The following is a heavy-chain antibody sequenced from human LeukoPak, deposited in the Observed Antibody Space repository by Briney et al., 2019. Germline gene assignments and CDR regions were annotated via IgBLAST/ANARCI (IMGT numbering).Heavy chain of an antibody. V-gene: IGHV1-2*06. CDR2: IDPYSGVT. D-gene: IGHD3/OR15-3a*01. CDR3: ARDQARTTTWYLYMNY. CDR1: GYTFTGYY. Sequence: ASVKVSFKASGYTFTGYYIHWVRQAPGQGLEWMGRIDPYSGVTNSAQHSQGRVTMTRDTSITTAYMELSGLRSDDTAVYYCARDQARTTTWYLYMNYWGQGTLVTASS. J-gene: IGHJ4*02.